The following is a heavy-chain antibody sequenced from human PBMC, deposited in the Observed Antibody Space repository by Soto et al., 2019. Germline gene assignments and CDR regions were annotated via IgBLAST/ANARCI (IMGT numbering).Heavy chain of an antibody. Sequence: EVQLVEPGGGLVKPGGSLRLSCAASGFTFSNAWMSWVRQAPGKGLEWVGRIKSKTDGGTTDFAAPVKGRFTISRDDSKNTLYLQMNSLKTEDTAVYYCTTRDLPYDYDSSDKDAFDIWGQGTMVTFSS. D-gene: IGHD3-22*01. CDR3: TTRDLPYDYDSSDKDAFDI. CDR2: IKSKTDGGTT. V-gene: IGHV3-15*01. J-gene: IGHJ3*02. CDR1: GFTFSNAW.